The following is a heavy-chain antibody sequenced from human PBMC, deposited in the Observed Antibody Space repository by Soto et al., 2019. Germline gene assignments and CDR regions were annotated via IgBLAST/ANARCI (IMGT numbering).Heavy chain of an antibody. CDR3: ARDRGYCISTSCDTYYYYGMDV. D-gene: IGHD2-2*02. V-gene: IGHV1-18*01. CDR1: GYTFTSYG. Sequence: QVQLVQSGAEVKKPGASVKVSCKASGYTFTSYGISWVRQAAGQGLEWMGWISAYNGNTNYAQKLQGRVTMTTDTSTSTAYMELRSLRSDDTAVYYCARDRGYCISTSCDTYYYYGMDVWGQGTTVTVSS. CDR2: ISAYNGNT. J-gene: IGHJ6*02.